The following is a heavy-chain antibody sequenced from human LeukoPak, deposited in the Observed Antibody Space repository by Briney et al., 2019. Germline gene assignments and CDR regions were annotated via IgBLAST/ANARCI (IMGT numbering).Heavy chain of an antibody. CDR3: ATETTYYDSSGSWAFDN. J-gene: IGHJ3*02. CDR1: GGTFSSYA. Sequence: SVKVSCKASGGTFSSYAISWVRQAPGQGLEWMGGIIPIFGTANYARKFQGRVTITTNESTSTAYMELSSLRSEDTAVYYCATETTYYDSSGSWAFDNWGQGTMVTVSS. D-gene: IGHD3-22*01. CDR2: IIPIFGTA. V-gene: IGHV1-69*05.